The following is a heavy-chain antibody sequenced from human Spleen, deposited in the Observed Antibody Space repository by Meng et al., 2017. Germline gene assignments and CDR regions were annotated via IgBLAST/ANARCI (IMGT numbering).Heavy chain of an antibody. D-gene: IGHD6-13*01. CDR1: GYSISSGYY. CDR2: IYHSGNTYYNT. CDR3: ARVFLSSYEAAAGTEFIFDY. Sequence: SETLSLTCDVSGYSISSGYYWGWIRQPPGKGLEWIGTIYHSGNTYYNTYYNPSLKSRITISVDTSRNQFSLKLSSVTAADTAVYYCARVFLSSYEAAAGTEFIFDYWGQGTLVTV. V-gene: IGHV4-38-2*01. J-gene: IGHJ4*02.